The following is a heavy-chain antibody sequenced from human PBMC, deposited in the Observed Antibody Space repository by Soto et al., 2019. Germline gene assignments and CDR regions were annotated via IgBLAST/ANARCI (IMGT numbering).Heavy chain of an antibody. J-gene: IGHJ6*02. CDR3: ARGNYYDSSGYYPVGYYYHYGMDV. Sequence: PGGSLRLSCAASGFTFSSYSMNWVRQAPGKGLEWVSSISSSSSYIYYADSVKGRFTISRDNAKNSLYLQMNSLRAEDTAVYYCARGNYYDSSGYYPVGYYYHYGMDVWGQGTTVTVSS. V-gene: IGHV3-21*01. CDR2: ISSSSSYI. D-gene: IGHD3-22*01. CDR1: GFTFSSYS.